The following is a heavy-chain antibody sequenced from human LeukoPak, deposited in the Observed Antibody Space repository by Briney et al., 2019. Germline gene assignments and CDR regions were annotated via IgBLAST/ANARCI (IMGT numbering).Heavy chain of an antibody. V-gene: IGHV3-7*01. J-gene: IGHJ4*02. D-gene: IGHD6-6*01. Sequence: GGSLRLSCVTSGFSFSSYWMSWVRQAPGKGLEWVANIKYDGRDKNYVDSVRGRFTISRDNSKNSMFLQMSSLRAEDTGVYYCGKSTGSWGQGTLVTVSS. CDR2: IKYDGRDK. CDR1: GFSFSSYW. CDR3: GKSTGS.